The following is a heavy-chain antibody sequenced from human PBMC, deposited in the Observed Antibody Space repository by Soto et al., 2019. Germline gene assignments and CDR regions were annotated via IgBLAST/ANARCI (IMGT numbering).Heavy chain of an antibody. J-gene: IGHJ4*02. CDR1: GFTFTNSA. CDR3: AAEIYSGGNCCHFDY. Sequence: GASVKVSCKTSGFTFTNSAVQWGRQARGQRLEWIGWIVVGSGITKYVHNLQGRITITRDTSTGTAYMELSSLRSEDTAIYYCAAEIYSGGNCCHFDYWGQGTPVTVSS. D-gene: IGHD2-21*01. CDR2: IVVGSGIT. V-gene: IGHV1-58*01.